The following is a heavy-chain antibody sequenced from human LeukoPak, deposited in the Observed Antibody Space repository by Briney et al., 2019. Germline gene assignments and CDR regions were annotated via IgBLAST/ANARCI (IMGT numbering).Heavy chain of an antibody. CDR3: ARDVHGDYGSGWFDP. CDR2: IMPLFGTA. D-gene: IGHD4-17*01. Sequence: SVKVSCKTSGGTFNNSAISWVRQAPGQGLEWLGGIMPLFGTAGYAQKFQGRVTITKDESTRTVYLELTSLTSDDTAVYYCARDVHGDYGSGWFDPWAREPSSPSPQ. V-gene: IGHV1-69*05. J-gene: IGHJ5*02. CDR1: GGTFNNSA.